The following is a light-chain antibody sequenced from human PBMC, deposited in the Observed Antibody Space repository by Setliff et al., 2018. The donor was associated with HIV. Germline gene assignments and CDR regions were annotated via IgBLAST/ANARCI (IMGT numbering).Light chain of an antibody. J-gene: IGLJ1*01. CDR2: GNS. CDR1: SSNIGAYYD. CDR3: SSYRRGNTLV. V-gene: IGLV1-40*01. Sequence: QSVLTQPPSVSGAPGQRVTISCTGSSSNIGAYYDVQWYQQLPGTAPKLIIYGNSNRPSGISNRFSGSKSGNTGSLTISGLQAEDDADYYCSSYRRGNTLVFGTGTKVTVL.